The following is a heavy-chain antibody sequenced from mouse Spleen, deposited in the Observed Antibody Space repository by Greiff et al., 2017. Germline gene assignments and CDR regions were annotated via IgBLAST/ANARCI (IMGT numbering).Heavy chain of an antibody. Sequence: EVQRVESGGGLVKPGGSLKLSCAASGFTFSSYAMSWVRQTPEKRLEWVATISSGGSYTYYPDSVKGRFTISRDNAKNTLYLQMSSLRSEDTAMYYCARRLTGAWFAYWGQGTLVTVSA. CDR3: ARRLTGAWFAY. CDR1: GFTFSSYA. D-gene: IGHD4-1*01. J-gene: IGHJ3*01. CDR2: ISSGGSYT. V-gene: IGHV5-9-3*01.